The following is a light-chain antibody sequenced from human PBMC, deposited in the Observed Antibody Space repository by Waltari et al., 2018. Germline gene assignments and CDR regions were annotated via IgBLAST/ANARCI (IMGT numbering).Light chain of an antibody. V-gene: IGLV3-19*01. J-gene: IGLJ2*01. Sequence: VALGQTVRITCQGDSLRSYYASWYQQKPGQAPLLVIYGKDNRPSGIPDRFSGSSSGNTASLTITGAQAEDEADYYCNSRDSSGNHLVFGGGTKLTVL. CDR3: NSRDSSGNHLV. CDR2: GKD. CDR1: SLRSYY.